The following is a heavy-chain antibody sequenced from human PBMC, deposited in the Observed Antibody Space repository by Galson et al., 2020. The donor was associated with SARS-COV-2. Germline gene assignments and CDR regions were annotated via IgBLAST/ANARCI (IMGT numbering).Heavy chain of an antibody. D-gene: IGHD3-22*01. CDR3: ATSTPITMIVVVLTEAVDYYYRMDV. Sequence: ASVKVSCKVSGSTLTELSMHWVRQAPGKGLEWMGGFDPEDGETIYAQKFQGRVTMTEDTSTDTAYMELSSLRSEDTAVYYCATSTPITMIVVVLTEAVDYYYRMDVWGQGTTVTVSS. J-gene: IGHJ6*02. CDR2: FDPEDGET. V-gene: IGHV1-24*01. CDR1: GSTLTELS.